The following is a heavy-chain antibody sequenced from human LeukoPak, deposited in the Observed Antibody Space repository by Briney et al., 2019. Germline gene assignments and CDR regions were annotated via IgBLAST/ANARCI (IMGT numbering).Heavy chain of an antibody. D-gene: IGHD6-19*01. CDR1: GYTFTSYD. CDR2: INPNSGGT. Sequence: ASVKVSCKASGYTFTSYDINWVRQAPGQGLEWMGWINPNSGGTNYAQKFQGRVTMTRDTSISTAYMELSRLRSDDTAVYYCAGFSSGWGYWGQGTLVTVSS. CDR3: AGFSSGWGY. J-gene: IGHJ4*02. V-gene: IGHV1-2*02.